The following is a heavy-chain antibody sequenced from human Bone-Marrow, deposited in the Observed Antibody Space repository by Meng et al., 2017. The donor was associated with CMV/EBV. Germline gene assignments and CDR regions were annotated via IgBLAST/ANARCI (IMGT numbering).Heavy chain of an antibody. D-gene: IGHD6-19*01. Sequence: GESLKISCAASGFTFSSYSMNWVRQAPGKGLEWVSSISSSSSYIYYADSVKGRFTISRDNAKNSLYLQMNSLRAKDTAVYYCARDFRSGWYYYGMDVWGQGTTVTVSS. CDR3: ARDFRSGWYYYGMDV. CDR1: GFTFSSYS. J-gene: IGHJ6*02. CDR2: ISSSSSYI. V-gene: IGHV3-21*01.